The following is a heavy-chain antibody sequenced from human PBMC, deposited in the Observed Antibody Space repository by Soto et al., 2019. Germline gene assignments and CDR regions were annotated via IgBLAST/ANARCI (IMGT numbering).Heavy chain of an antibody. J-gene: IGHJ5*02. V-gene: IGHV4-34*01. CDR1: GGSFSGYY. CDR2: INHSGST. Sequence: SETLSLTCAVYGGSFSGYYWSWIRQPPGKGLEWIGEINHSGSTNYNPSLKSRVTISVDTSKNQFSLKLRSVTAADTAVYYCARGPQNQTDIVVVVAATPWFDPWGQGSLVTVSS. CDR3: ARGPQNQTDIVVVVAATPWFDP. D-gene: IGHD2-15*01.